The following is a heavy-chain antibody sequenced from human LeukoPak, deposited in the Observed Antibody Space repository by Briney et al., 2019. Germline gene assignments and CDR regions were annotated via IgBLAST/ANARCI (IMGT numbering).Heavy chain of an antibody. V-gene: IGHV1-2*02. Sequence: ASVKVSCKASGYTFTGYYMHWVRQAPGQGLEWMGWINPNSGGTNYAQKFQGRVTMTRDTSISTAYMELSRLRSDDTAVYYCARNDKYSSSWFPDYYYYMDVWGKGTTVTVSS. CDR1: GYTFTGYY. D-gene: IGHD6-13*01. J-gene: IGHJ6*03. CDR2: INPNSGGT. CDR3: ARNDKYSSSWFPDYYYYMDV.